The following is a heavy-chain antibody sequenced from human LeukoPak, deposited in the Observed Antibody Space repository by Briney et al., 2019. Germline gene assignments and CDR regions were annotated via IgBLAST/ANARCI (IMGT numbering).Heavy chain of an antibody. CDR2: IKSKSDGGAT. CDR3: TTPISGFWSGKTDY. CDR1: GFPLSNVW. J-gene: IGHJ4*02. Sequence: GGSLRLSCAASGFPLSNVWTSWVRQAPGKGLEWLGRIKSKSDGGATDYAAPVRGRFTISRDDSKNTLYLQMNSLKTDDTAVYYCTTPISGFWSGKTDYWGQGTLVTVSS. D-gene: IGHD3-3*01. V-gene: IGHV3-15*01.